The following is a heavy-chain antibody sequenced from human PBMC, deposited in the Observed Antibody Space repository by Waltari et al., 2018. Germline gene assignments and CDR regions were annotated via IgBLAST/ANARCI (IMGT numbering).Heavy chain of an antibody. CDR1: GFTFSSYA. Sequence: QVQLVESGGGVVQPGRSLRLSCAASGFTFSSYAMHWVRQAPGKGLEWVAVISYDGSNKYYADSVKGRFTISRDNSKNTLYLQMNSLRAEDTAVYYCARDRSRYSSSHWFDPWGQGTLVTVSS. J-gene: IGHJ5*02. CDR2: ISYDGSNK. V-gene: IGHV3-30-3*01. D-gene: IGHD6-6*01. CDR3: ARDRSRYSSSHWFDP.